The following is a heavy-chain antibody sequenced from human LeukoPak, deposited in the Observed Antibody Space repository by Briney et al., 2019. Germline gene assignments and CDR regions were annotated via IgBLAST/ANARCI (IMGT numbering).Heavy chain of an antibody. CDR1: GFTFRTYD. Sequence: GGSLRLSCAASGFTFRTYDMNWVRQAPGKGLEWLSYISSRGGTIYYADSVKGRFTISRDNAKNSLYLQMNSLRAEDTAVYYCARDALAGGDWSNMGDYWGQGTLVTVSS. CDR2: ISSRGGTI. V-gene: IGHV3-48*03. D-gene: IGHD3-16*01. J-gene: IGHJ4*02. CDR3: ARDALAGGDWSNMGDY.